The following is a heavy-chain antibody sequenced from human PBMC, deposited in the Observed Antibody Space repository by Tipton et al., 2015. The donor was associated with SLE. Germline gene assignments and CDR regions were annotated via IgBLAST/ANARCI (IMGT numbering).Heavy chain of an antibody. V-gene: IGHV4-39*07. Sequence: TLSLTCTVSGGSISSSSYYWGWIRQPPGKGLEWIGSIYYSGSTNYNPSLKSRVTISVDTSKNQFSLKLSSVTAADTAVYYCARGGGSGWYNAFDIWGQGTMVTVSS. D-gene: IGHD6-19*01. J-gene: IGHJ3*02. CDR2: IYYSGST. CDR3: ARGGGSGWYNAFDI. CDR1: GGSISSSSYY.